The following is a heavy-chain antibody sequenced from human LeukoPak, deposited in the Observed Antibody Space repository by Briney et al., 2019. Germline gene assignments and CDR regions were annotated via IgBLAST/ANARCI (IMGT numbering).Heavy chain of an antibody. CDR2: TKPNSGDT. D-gene: IGHD6-25*01. V-gene: IGHV1-2*02. J-gene: IGHJ4*02. CDR1: GYTFTGNY. Sequence: ASVKVFCTASGYTFTGNYIHCVRHAPGQGLEWMGWTKPNSGDTNYAQKCQGRVTMTRDTSITTAYMELSRLRSDDTAVYYCARGGYNSGYYNFDYWGQGTLVTVSS. CDR3: ARGGYNSGYYNFDY.